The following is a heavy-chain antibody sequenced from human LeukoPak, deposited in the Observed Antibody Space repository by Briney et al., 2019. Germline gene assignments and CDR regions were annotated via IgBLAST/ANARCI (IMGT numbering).Heavy chain of an antibody. CDR3: ARGKPATDLDY. D-gene: IGHD2-2*01. CDR2: IYYTGST. Sequence: SETLSLTCTVSGCSISSYYWTRIRQPPGKGLKWIGYIYYTGSTNYNPSLKSRVTISVDTSKNQFSLKLSSVTAADTAVYYCARGKPATDLDYWGQGTLVTVSS. V-gene: IGHV4-59*01. J-gene: IGHJ4*02. CDR1: GCSISSYY.